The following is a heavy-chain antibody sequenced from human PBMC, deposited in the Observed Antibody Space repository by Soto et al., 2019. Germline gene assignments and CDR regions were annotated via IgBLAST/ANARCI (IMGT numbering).Heavy chain of an antibody. Sequence: QVQLLQSGAEVKKPGASVKVSCKACGYMFNTYGITWVRQAPGQGLEWMGWISVYNGNIDYAQKFEGRVTMTIDTSTSTAYMELKSLTSDDTAVYYCARTYGSGDYFLPFEYWGQGTPVSVSS. D-gene: IGHD3-10*01. V-gene: IGHV1-18*01. CDR2: ISVYNGNI. J-gene: IGHJ4*02. CDR1: GYMFNTYG. CDR3: ARTYGSGDYFLPFEY.